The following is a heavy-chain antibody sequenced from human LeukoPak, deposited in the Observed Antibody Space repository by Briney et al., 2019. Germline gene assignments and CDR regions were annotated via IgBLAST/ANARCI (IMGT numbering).Heavy chain of an antibody. D-gene: IGHD4-17*01. CDR1: GFTFSSYA. Sequence: GGSLRLSCAASGFTFSSYAMSWVRQAPGKGLEWVSAISGSGGSTYYADSVKGRFTISRDNSKNTLYLRMNSLRAEDTAVYYCAKGMTTVTTFEPFDYWGQGTLVTVSS. CDR3: AKGMTTVTTFEPFDY. J-gene: IGHJ4*02. V-gene: IGHV3-23*01. CDR2: ISGSGGST.